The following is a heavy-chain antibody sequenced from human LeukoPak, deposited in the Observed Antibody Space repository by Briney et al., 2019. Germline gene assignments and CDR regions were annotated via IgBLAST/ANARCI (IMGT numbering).Heavy chain of an antibody. J-gene: IGHJ3*01. V-gene: IGHV3-33*01. D-gene: IGHD3-10*01. Sequence: GRSLRLSCAASGFSFSRYGMYWVRQAPGKGLEWVALIWYDGRSEYYADSVEGRFAISSDTSKKTLYLQMNSLRAEDTAVYFCERGAEDTPGTYIDAFEFWGQGTMVTVSS. CDR3: ERGAEDTPGTYIDAFEF. CDR1: GFSFSRYG. CDR2: IWYDGRSE.